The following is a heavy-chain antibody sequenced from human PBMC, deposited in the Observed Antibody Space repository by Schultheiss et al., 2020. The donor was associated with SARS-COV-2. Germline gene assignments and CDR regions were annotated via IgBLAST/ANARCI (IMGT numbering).Heavy chain of an antibody. V-gene: IGHV3-21*04. CDR1: GFTFSSYA. CDR3: AKDDCSGGTCYPDY. D-gene: IGHD2-15*01. CDR2: ISSSSSYI. Sequence: GGSLRLSCAASGFTFSSYAMSWVRQAPGKGLEWVSSISSSSSYIYYADPVKGRFTISRDNAKNSRYLQMNSLRAEDTAVYYCAKDDCSGGTCYPDYWGQGTLVTGLL. J-gene: IGHJ4*02.